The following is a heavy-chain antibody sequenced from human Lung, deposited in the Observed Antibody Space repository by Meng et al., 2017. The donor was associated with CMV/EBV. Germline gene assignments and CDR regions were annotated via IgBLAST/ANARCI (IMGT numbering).Heavy chain of an antibody. V-gene: IGHV3-9*01. CDR2: ISWNSGSI. Sequence: GGSLRLSCAASGFTFDDYAMHWVRQAPGKGLEWVSGISWNSGSIGYADSVKGRFTISRDNAKNSLYLQMNSLRAEDTALYYCAKDSGGSGHYGMEVWGQGTTVTVSS. J-gene: IGHJ6*02. D-gene: IGHD3-10*01. CDR3: AKDSGGSGHYGMEV. CDR1: GFTFDDYA.